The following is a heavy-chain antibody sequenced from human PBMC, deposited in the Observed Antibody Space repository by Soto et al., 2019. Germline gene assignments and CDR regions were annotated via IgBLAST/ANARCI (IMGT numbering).Heavy chain of an antibody. V-gene: IGHV3-23*01. CDR3: AKDHCSSTSCYGSHESWLNDAFDI. D-gene: IGHD2-2*01. Sequence: PGGSLRLSCAASGFTFSSYAMSWVRQAPGKGLEWVSAISGSGGSTYYADSVKGRFTISRDNSKNTLYLQMNSLRAEDTAVYYCAKDHCSSTSCYGSHESWLNDAFDIWGQGTMVTVSS. J-gene: IGHJ3*02. CDR2: ISGSGGST. CDR1: GFTFSSYA.